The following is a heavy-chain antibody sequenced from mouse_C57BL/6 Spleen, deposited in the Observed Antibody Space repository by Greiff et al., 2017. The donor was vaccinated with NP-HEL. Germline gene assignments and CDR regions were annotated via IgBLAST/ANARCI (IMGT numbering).Heavy chain of an antibody. V-gene: IGHV5-4*01. CDR3: ARDLTGTGYAMDY. D-gene: IGHD4-1*01. J-gene: IGHJ4*01. Sequence: EVKLMESGGGLVKPGGSLKLSCAASGFTFSSYAMSWVRQTPEKRLEWVATISDGGSYTYYPDNVKGRFTISRDNAKNNLYLQMSHLKSEDTAMYYCARDLTGTGYAMDYWGQGTSVTVSS. CDR2: ISDGGSYT. CDR1: GFTFSSYA.